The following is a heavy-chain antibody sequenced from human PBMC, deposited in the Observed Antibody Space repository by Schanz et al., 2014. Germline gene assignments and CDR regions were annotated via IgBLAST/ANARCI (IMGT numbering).Heavy chain of an antibody. Sequence: QVQLVQSGAEVRKPGASVKVSCKASGYTFISYDINWVRQAPGQGLEWMGRIIPILGIANYAQKFQGRVTITADKSTFTAYMDVSSLRSEDTAVYYCARGRGFYDYWGQGTLVTVSS. V-gene: IGHV1-69*04. CDR1: GYTFISYD. CDR3: ARGRGFYDY. CDR2: IIPILGIA. D-gene: IGHD3-10*01. J-gene: IGHJ4*02.